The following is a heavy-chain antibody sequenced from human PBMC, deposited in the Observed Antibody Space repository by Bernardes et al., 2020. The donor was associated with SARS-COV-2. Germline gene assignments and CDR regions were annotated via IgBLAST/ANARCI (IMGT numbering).Heavy chain of an antibody. D-gene: IGHD2-15*01. J-gene: IGHJ3*02. CDR2: ISGSGVGT. V-gene: IGHV3-23*01. Sequence: GGSLRLSCTASGFTFSTYAMTWVHQGPGKGLEWVSGISGSGVGTYYPDSVKGRFTISRDNSKNTVFLQMNSLRAEDTAVYYCAKLQGYGGSSGAFDIWGQGTLVTVSS. CDR1: GFTFSTYA. CDR3: AKLQGYGGSSGAFDI.